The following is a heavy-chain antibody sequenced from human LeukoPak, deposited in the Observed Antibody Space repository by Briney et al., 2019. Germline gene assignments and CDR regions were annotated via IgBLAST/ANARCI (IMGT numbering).Heavy chain of an antibody. Sequence: GGSLRLSCAASGFTFSSYWMSWVRQAPGKGLEWVANIKQDGSEEYYVDSVKGRFTISRDNAKNSLYLQMNSLRAEDTAVYYCARASIFGVVILDYRGQGTLVTVSS. V-gene: IGHV3-7*01. CDR1: GFTFSSYW. CDR2: IKQDGSEE. J-gene: IGHJ4*02. D-gene: IGHD3-3*01. CDR3: ARASIFGVVILDY.